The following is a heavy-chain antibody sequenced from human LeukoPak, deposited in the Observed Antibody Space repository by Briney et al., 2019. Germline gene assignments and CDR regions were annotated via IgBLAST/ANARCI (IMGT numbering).Heavy chain of an antibody. CDR2: INHSGST. V-gene: IGHV4-34*01. Sequence: PSETLSLTCAVYGGSFIGYYWSWIRQPPGKGLEWIGEINHSGSTNYNPSLKSRVTISVDTSKNQFSLKLSSVTAADTAVYYCARAIPSMTPLDYWGQGTLVTVSS. CDR1: GGSFIGYY. D-gene: IGHD2/OR15-2a*01. J-gene: IGHJ4*02. CDR3: ARAIPSMTPLDY.